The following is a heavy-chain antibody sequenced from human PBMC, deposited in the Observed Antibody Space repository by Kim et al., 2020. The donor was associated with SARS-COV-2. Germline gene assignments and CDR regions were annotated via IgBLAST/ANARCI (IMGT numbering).Heavy chain of an antibody. V-gene: IGHV6-1*01. CDR2: TYYRSKWYN. Sequence: SQTLSLSCAISGDSVSSNSAAWNWIRQSPSRGLEWLGRTYYRSKWYNDYAVSVKSRITINPDTSKNQFSLQLSSVTPEDTAVYYCARGGWYLYYFDSWDQGTLVTVSS. D-gene: IGHD6-19*01. CDR3: ARGGWYLYYFDS. CDR1: GDSVSSNSAA. J-gene: IGHJ4*02.